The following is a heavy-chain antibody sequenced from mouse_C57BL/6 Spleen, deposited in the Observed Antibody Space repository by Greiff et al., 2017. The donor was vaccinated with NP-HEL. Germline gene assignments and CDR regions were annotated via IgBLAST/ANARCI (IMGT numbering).Heavy chain of an antibody. D-gene: IGHD2-4*01. CDR2: IHPNSGST. CDR1: GYTFTSYW. J-gene: IGHJ2*01. V-gene: IGHV1-64*01. CDR3: ARRYDYDASLDY. Sequence: QVQLQQPGAELVKPGASVKLSCKASGYTFTSYWMHWVKQRPGQGLEWIGMIHPNSGSTNYNEKFKSKATLTVDKSSSTAYMQLSSLTSEDSAVYYCARRYDYDASLDYWGQGTTLTVSS.